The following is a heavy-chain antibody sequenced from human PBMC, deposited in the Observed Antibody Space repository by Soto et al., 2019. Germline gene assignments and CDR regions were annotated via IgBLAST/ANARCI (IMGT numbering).Heavy chain of an antibody. CDR1: GYSFTSYW. V-gene: IGHV5-51*01. Sequence: GESLKISCKGSGYSFTSYWIGWVRQMPGKGLEWMGIIYPGDSDTRYSPSFQGQVTISADKSISTAYLQWSSLKASDTAMYYCARHRGLIIAAHTRSDAFDIWGQGTMVTVSS. CDR2: IYPGDSDT. J-gene: IGHJ3*02. CDR3: ARHRGLIIAAHTRSDAFDI. D-gene: IGHD6-6*01.